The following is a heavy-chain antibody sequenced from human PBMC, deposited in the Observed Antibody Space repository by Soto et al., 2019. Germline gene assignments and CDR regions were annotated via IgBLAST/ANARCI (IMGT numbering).Heavy chain of an antibody. CDR1: GGSFSGYY. D-gene: IGHD6-13*01. V-gene: IGHV4-34*01. Sequence: SETLSLTCAVYGGSFSGYYWIWIRQPPGKGLEWIGEINHSGSTNYNPSLKSRVTISVDTSKNQFSLNLSSVTAADTAVYYPARGRHSSSWYYWGQGTLVTVSS. CDR2: INHSGST. CDR3: ARGRHSSSWYY. J-gene: IGHJ4*02.